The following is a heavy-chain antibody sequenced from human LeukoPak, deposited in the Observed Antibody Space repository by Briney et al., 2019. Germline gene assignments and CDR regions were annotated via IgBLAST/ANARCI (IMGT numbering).Heavy chain of an antibody. CDR2: ISSSGSTI. CDR1: GFTFSTHG. Sequence: GGSLRLSCAASGFTFSTHGMHWVRQAPGKGLEWVSYISSSGSTIYYADSVKGRFTISRDNAKNSLYLQMNSLRAEDTAVYYCARSSAYSYGPWGQGTLVAVS. CDR3: ARSSAYSYGP. J-gene: IGHJ5*02. V-gene: IGHV3-48*04. D-gene: IGHD5-18*01.